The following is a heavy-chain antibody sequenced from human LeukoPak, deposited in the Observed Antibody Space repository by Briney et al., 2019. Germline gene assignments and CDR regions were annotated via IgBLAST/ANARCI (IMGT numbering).Heavy chain of an antibody. CDR3: ARDRDIVVYGIYFDY. CDR1: GFTFSDYY. Sequence: GGSLRLSCAASGFTFSDYYMSWIRQAPGKGLEWVSYISSSGSTIYYADSVKGRFTISRDNAKNSLYLQMNSLRAEDTAVYYCARDRDIVVYGIYFDYWGQGTLVTVSS. D-gene: IGHD5-12*01. V-gene: IGHV3-11*01. CDR2: ISSSGSTI. J-gene: IGHJ4*02.